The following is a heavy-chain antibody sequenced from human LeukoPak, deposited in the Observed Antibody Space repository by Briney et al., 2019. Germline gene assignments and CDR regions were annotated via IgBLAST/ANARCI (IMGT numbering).Heavy chain of an antibody. V-gene: IGHV4-34*01. J-gene: IGHJ5*02. CDR1: GGSFSGYY. Sequence: SETLSLTCAVYGGSFSGYYWTWIRQTPGRGYEWIGESSHTGDITGYNPSLKGRATISVDSSKKQFTLKVTSVTAADTGIYYCVRVPDVTARPCDTWGPGTVVTASS. D-gene: IGHD1-1*01. CDR3: VRVPDVTARPCDT. CDR2: SSHTGDIT.